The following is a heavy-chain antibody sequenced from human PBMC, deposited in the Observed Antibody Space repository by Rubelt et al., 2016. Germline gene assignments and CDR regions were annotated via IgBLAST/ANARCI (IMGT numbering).Heavy chain of an antibody. CDR3: ARFAIGGHSSGYLFDY. Sequence: QVQLVQSGAEVKKPGASVKVSCKASGYTFTGYYMHWVRQAPGQGLQWMGWINPNSGGTYYAQKFEGRVTMTRDTSISTAYMELSRLRSDDTAVYYCARFAIGGHSSGYLFDYWGQGTLVTVSS. CDR1: GYTFTGYY. CDR2: INPNSGGT. D-gene: IGHD3-22*01. J-gene: IGHJ4*02. V-gene: IGHV1-2*02.